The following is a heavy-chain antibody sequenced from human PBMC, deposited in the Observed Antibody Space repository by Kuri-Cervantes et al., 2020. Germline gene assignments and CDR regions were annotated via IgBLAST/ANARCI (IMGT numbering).Heavy chain of an antibody. Sequence: GESLKISCAASGLTFDDYGMTWVRQPPGKGLVWVSRINSDGSSTTYADSVKGRFTISRDNAKNTLYLQMNSLRAEDTAVYYCARENGYYGMDVWGQGTTVTVSS. J-gene: IGHJ6*02. CDR2: INSDGSST. CDR1: GLTFDDYG. V-gene: IGHV3-74*01. D-gene: IGHD3-16*01. CDR3: ARENGYYGMDV.